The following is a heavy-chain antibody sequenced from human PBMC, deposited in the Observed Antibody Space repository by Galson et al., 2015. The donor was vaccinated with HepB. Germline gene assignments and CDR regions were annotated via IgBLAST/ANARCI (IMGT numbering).Heavy chain of an antibody. Sequence: SLRLSCAASGFTFSSYWMSWVRQAPGKGLEWVANIKQDGSEKYYVDSVKGRFTISRDNAENSLYLQMNSLRAEDTAVYYCVGGSYPIDYWGQGTLVTVSS. CDR2: IKQDGSEK. J-gene: IGHJ4*02. D-gene: IGHD1-26*01. V-gene: IGHV3-7*03. CDR3: VGGSYPIDY. CDR1: GFTFSSYW.